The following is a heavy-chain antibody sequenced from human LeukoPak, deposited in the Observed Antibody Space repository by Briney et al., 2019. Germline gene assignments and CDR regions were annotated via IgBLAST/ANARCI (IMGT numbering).Heavy chain of an antibody. Sequence: PGGSLRLSCAASGFTFSSYAMSWVRQAPGKGLEWVSAISGSGGSTYYADSVKGRFTISRDNSKNSLYLQMNSLRAEDTAVYYCARTGYSSSWYQPEYYFDYWGQGTLVTVSS. D-gene: IGHD6-13*01. CDR1: GFTFSSYA. V-gene: IGHV3-23*01. CDR3: ARTGYSSSWYQPEYYFDY. CDR2: ISGSGGST. J-gene: IGHJ4*02.